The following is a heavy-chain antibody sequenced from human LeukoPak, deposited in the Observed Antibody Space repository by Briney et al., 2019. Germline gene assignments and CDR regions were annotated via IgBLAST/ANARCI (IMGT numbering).Heavy chain of an antibody. J-gene: IGHJ4*02. V-gene: IGHV3-9*01. D-gene: IGHD2-2*02. Sequence: GRSLRLSCAASGFTFDDYAMHWVRQAPGKGLEWVSGISWNSGSIGYADSVKGRFTISRDNAKNSLYLQMNSLSAEDTAVYYCARDVRYCTSTSRYTLFDYWGQGTLVTVSS. CDR3: ARDVRYCTSTSRYTLFDY. CDR1: GFTFDDYA. CDR2: ISWNSGSI.